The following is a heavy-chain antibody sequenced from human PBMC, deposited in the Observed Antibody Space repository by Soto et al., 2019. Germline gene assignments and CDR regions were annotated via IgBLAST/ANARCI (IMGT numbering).Heavy chain of an antibody. CDR3: ANDGYSYGRDAFDI. V-gene: IGHV3-23*01. CDR2: ISGSGGST. Sequence: EVQLLESGGGLVQPGGSLRLSCAASGFTFSSYAMSWVRQAPGKGLEWVSAISGSGGSTYYADSVKGRFTISRDNSKNTLYLKRNSRRAEDTAVYYCANDGYSYGRDAFDIWGQGTMVTVSS. D-gene: IGHD5-18*01. J-gene: IGHJ3*02. CDR1: GFTFSSYA.